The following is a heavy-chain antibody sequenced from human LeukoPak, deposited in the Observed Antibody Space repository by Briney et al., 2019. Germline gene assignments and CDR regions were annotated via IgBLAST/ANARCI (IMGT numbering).Heavy chain of an antibody. D-gene: IGHD3-22*01. CDR1: GYTFTSYG. J-gene: IGHJ3*02. CDR2: ISAYNGNT. CDR3: ARVKRGTMIVVVIGVGAFDI. V-gene: IGHV1-18*01. Sequence: ASVKVSCKASGYTFTSYGISWVRQAPGQGLEWMGWISAYNGNTNYAQELQGRVTITTDTSTSTAYMELRSLRSDDTAVYYCARVKRGTMIVVVIGVGAFDIWGQGTMVTVSS.